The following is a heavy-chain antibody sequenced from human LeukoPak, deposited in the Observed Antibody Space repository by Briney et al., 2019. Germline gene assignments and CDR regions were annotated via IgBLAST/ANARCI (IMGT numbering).Heavy chain of an antibody. V-gene: IGHV3-69-1*01. CDR1: GFSVSDYY. Sequence: GSLRLSCAASGFSVSDYYMKWIRQSPGKGLEWVSHITKKTAIEYADSVKGRFTISRDNANNLLFLQMDSLRPEDTAVYYCARGTYYSGSGPGNWFDPWGHGTLVTVSS. CDR2: ITKKTAI. J-gene: IGHJ5*02. D-gene: IGHD3-10*01. CDR3: ARGTYYSGSGPGNWFDP.